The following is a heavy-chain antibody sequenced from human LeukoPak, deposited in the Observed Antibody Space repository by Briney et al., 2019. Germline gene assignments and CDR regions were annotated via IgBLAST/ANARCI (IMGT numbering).Heavy chain of an antibody. CDR3: AKELDTAMDPQYYFDY. CDR1: GFTFSSYG. J-gene: IGHJ4*02. Sequence: PGGSLRLSCAASGFTFSSYGMHWVRQAPGKGLEWVAFIRYDGSNKYYADSVKGRFTISRDNSKNTLYLQMNSLRAEDTAVYYCAKELDTAMDPQYYFDYWGQGTLVTVSS. D-gene: IGHD5-18*01. CDR2: IRYDGSNK. V-gene: IGHV3-30*02.